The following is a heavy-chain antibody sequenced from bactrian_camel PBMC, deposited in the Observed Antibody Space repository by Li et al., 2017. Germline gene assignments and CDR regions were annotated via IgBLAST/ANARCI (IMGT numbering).Heavy chain of an antibody. Sequence: HVQLVESGGGSVQDGGSLRLSCEASGYKYNGKPNCMAWFRQVPGKEREGVAAIDIDGTTTYAASVEGRFTISRDNAKSTLYLQLDSLKIEDTGMYYCALSRSAVGRGPGTQVTVS. CDR2: IDIDGTT. D-gene: IGHD7*01. CDR1: GYKYNGKPNC. V-gene: IGHV3S53*01. CDR3: ALSRSAVG. J-gene: IGHJ4*01.